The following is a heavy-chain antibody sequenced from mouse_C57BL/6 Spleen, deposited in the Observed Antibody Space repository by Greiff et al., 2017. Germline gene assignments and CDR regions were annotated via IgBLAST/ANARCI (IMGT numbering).Heavy chain of an antibody. D-gene: IGHD1-3*01. CDR1: GYAFSSSW. V-gene: IGHV1-82*01. CDR3: ARDNYVPFYFDY. CDR2: IYPGDGDT. J-gene: IGHJ2*01. Sequence: QVHVKQSGPELVKPGASVKISCKASGYAFSSSWMNWVKQRPGKGLEWIGRIYPGDGDTNYNGKFKGKATLTADKSSSTAYMQLSSLTSEDSAVYFCARDNYVPFYFDYWGQGTTLTVSS.